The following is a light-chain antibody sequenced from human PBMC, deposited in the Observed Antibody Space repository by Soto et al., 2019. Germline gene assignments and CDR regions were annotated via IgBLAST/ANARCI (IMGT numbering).Light chain of an antibody. Sequence: DIHLTQSPSSLSASVGDTITITCQASEDNKNYLTWYQQKPGQAPRLLIYDSAVVEVPVPSKFSGSVSGTHFTLTIKSLQPQDIATYYCQQYDSIPLTFGGGTQVDI. CDR2: DSA. V-gene: IGKV1-33*01. CDR1: EDNKNY. J-gene: IGKJ4*01. CDR3: QQYDSIPLT.